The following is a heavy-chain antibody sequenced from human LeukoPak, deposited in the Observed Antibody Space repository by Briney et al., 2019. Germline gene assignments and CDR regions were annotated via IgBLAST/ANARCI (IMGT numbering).Heavy chain of an antibody. V-gene: IGHV4-59*01. CDR2: IYGSGST. Sequence: SETLSLTCTVSGGSITSYYWSWIRQPPGKGLEWIGYIYGSGSTDYSPSLKSRVTISVDTSKNQFSLKLNSVTAADTAVYYCARDVGRTRLDYWGQGTLVSVSS. J-gene: IGHJ4*02. CDR3: ARDVGRTRLDY. D-gene: IGHD3/OR15-3a*01. CDR1: GGSITSYY.